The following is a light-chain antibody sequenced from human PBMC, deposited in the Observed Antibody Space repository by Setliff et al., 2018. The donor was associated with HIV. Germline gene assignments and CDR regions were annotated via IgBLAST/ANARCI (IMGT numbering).Light chain of an antibody. Sequence: QSVLTQPASVSGSPGQSITISCTGTSSDVGGYSYVSWYHQHPGKAPKLIIYEVRNRPSGVSNRFSGSKSGNTASLTISGLQAEDEADYYCSSYAITNTLPFGTGTKV. CDR2: EVR. CDR3: SSYAITNTLP. J-gene: IGLJ1*01. V-gene: IGLV2-14*01. CDR1: SSDVGGYSY.